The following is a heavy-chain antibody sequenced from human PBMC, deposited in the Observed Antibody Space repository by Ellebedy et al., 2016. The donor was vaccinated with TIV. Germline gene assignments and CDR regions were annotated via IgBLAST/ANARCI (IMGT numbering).Heavy chain of an antibody. D-gene: IGHD3-10*01. CDR2: INPKSGGT. Sequence: AASVKVSCKASGYTFTGYYMHWVRQAPGQGLEWMGWINPKSGGTNYAQKFQGRVTMTRDTSISTAYMELRSLRSEDTAVYYCSRQGDYYGSGTFYYFDYWGQGTLVTVSS. CDR3: SRQGDYYGSGTFYYFDY. J-gene: IGHJ4*02. V-gene: IGHV1-2*02. CDR1: GYTFTGYY.